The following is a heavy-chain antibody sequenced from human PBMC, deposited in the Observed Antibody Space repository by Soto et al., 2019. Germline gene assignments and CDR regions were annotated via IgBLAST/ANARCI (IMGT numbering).Heavy chain of an antibody. J-gene: IGHJ5*02. CDR3: ARAPTPDDTARGWFDP. Sequence: QVQLVQSGAEVKKPGSSVKVSCKASGGTFSSYAISWVRQAPGQGLEWMGGIIPIFGTAKYAQKFQGRVTITADESTSTAHREVGSLRSEDTGGYYCARAPTPDDTARGWFDPWGQGTLVTVSS. D-gene: IGHD5-18*01. CDR2: IIPIFGTA. CDR1: GGTFSSYA. V-gene: IGHV1-69*12.